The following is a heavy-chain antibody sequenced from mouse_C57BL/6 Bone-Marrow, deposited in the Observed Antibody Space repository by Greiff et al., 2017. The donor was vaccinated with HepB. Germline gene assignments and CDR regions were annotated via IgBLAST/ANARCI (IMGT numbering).Heavy chain of an antibody. V-gene: IGHV5-17*01. CDR2: ISSGSSTT. D-gene: IGHD2-3*01. J-gene: IGHJ1*03. Sequence: EVQGVESGGGLVKPGGSLKLSCAASGFTFSDYGMHWVRQAPEKGLEWVAYISSGSSTTYYADTVKGRFTISRDNAKNTLFLQMTSLRSEDTAMYYCARGDGYYVWYFDVWGTGTTVTVSS. CDR3: ARGDGYYVWYFDV. CDR1: GFTFSDYG.